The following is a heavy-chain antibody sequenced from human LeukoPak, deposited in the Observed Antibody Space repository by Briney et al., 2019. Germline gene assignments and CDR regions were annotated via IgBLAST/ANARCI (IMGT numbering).Heavy chain of an antibody. CDR2: IHNTGST. J-gene: IGHJ4*02. CDR1: GVSISSVAYY. CDR3: AKSHLGVPHDY. V-gene: IGHV4-39*01. D-gene: IGHD3-3*01. Sequence: SETLSLTCTVSGVSISSVAYYWGWIRQPPGKGLEWIATIHNTGSTYYNPSLKSRITISIDASRNPISLELNSVTAADTAIYYCAKSHLGVPHDYWGQGTLVTVSS.